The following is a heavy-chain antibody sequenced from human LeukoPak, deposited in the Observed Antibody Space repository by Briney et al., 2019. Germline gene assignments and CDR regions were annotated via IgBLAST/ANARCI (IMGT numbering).Heavy chain of an antibody. V-gene: IGHV3-30-3*01. CDR3: ARGLLGAPTSYFDC. D-gene: IGHD1-26*01. Sequence: GGSLRLSCAASGFTFSSNAMHWVRQAPGKGLEWVAVITYDGSSKYYADSVKGRFTISRDNSKNTLYLQMNSLRPEDTAVYYCARGLLGAPTSYFDCWGQGTLVTVSS. CDR2: ITYDGSSK. J-gene: IGHJ4*02. CDR1: GFTFSSNA.